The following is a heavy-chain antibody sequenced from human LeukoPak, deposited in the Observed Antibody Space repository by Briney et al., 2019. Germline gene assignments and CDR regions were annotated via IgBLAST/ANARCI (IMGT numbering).Heavy chain of an antibody. CDR3: ARDSGSYYSFDY. CDR1: GFTFSSYA. V-gene: IGHV3-21*01. J-gene: IGHJ4*02. CDR2: ITSSGSSYI. D-gene: IGHD1-26*01. Sequence: PGGSLRLSCAASGFTFSSYAMSWVRQAPGKGLEWVSSITSSGSSYIYYADSVKGRFTISRDNAKNSLYLQMISLRAEDTAVYYCARDSGSYYSFDYWGQGTLVTVSS.